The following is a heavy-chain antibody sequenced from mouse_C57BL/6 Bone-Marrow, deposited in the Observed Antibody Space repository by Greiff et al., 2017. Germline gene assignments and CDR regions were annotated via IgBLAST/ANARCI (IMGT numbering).Heavy chain of an antibody. CDR1: GYTFTSYW. V-gene: IGHV1-74*01. CDR3: ATNRGIYYDYDGDWYFAV. Sequence: QVQLQQPGAELVKPGASVKVSCKASGYTFTSYWMHWVKQRPGQSLEWIGRLHPSDSDTNYNQKFKGKATLTVDKSSSTAYMQLISLTSEDSAVYYCATNRGIYYDYDGDWYFAVWGTGPTANVSP. J-gene: IGHJ1*03. D-gene: IGHD2-4*01. CDR2: LHPSDSDT.